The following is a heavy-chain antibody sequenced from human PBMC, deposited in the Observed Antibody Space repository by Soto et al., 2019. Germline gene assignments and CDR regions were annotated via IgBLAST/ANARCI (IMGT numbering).Heavy chain of an antibody. J-gene: IGHJ4*02. D-gene: IGHD3-10*01. CDR2: ISGSGGTT. CDR3: AKNKMGYYLDY. CDR1: GFTFSNYA. Sequence: EVQVLESGGALVQPGGSLRLSCAASGFTFSNYAMSWVRQAPGKGLEWVSSISGSGGTTYYADSVKGRLTLSRDNSKNTLYLQMNSLRVEDTAVYYCAKNKMGYYLDYWGQGTLVTVSS. V-gene: IGHV3-23*01.